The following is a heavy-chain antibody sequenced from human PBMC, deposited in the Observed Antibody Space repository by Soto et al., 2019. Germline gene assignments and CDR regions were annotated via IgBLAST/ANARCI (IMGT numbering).Heavy chain of an antibody. J-gene: IGHJ4*02. V-gene: IGHV3-23*01. CDR1: GFTFSSYA. D-gene: IGHD2-2*01. CDR3: LGVVVPAAMLIAATLDY. CDR2: ISGSGGST. Sequence: GGSLRLSCAASGFTFSSYAMSWVRQAPGKGLEWVSAISGSGGSTYYADSVKGRFTISRDNSKNTLYLQMNSLRAEDTAVYYCLGVVVPAAMLIAATLDYWGQGTLVTVSS.